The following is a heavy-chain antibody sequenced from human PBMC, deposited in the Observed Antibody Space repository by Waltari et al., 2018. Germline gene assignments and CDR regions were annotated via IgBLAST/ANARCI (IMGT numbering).Heavy chain of an antibody. CDR1: GYTFTGYY. CDR2: INPNSGDT. D-gene: IGHD4-17*01. V-gene: IGHV1-2*06. J-gene: IGHJ4*02. CDR3: ARDLGSDYGNRDY. Sequence: QVHLVQSGAEVKKPGASVKVSCKASGYTFTGYYVQWVRRDPGQGLELMGRINPNSGDTNYAQKFQGMVTLTRDTSINAAYMELSSLKSDDTAVYYCARDLGSDYGNRDYWGQGTLVTVPS.